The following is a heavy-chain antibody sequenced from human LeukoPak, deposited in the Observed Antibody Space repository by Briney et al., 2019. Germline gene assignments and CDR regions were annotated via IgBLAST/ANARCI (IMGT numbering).Heavy chain of an antibody. J-gene: IGHJ4*02. CDR3: AKDASWYGEYFDY. CDR1: GFTFSSYG. Sequence: GGSLRLSCAASGFTFSSYGMHWVRQAPGKGLEWVAFIRYDGSNKYYADSVKGRFTISRDNSKNTLYLQMNSLRAEDTAVYYCAKDASWYGEYFDYWGQGTLVTVSS. CDR2: IRYDGSNK. D-gene: IGHD6-13*01. V-gene: IGHV3-30*02.